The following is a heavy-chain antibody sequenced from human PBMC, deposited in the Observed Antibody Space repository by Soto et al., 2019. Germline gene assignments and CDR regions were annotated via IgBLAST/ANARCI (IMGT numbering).Heavy chain of an antibody. CDR3: ARSRDYYGSGSYHAFDI. Sequence: PGESLKISCKGSGYSFTSYWIGWVRQMPGKGLEWMGIIYPGDSDTRYSPSFQGQVTISADKSISTAYLQWSSLKASDTAMYYFARSRDYYGSGSYHAFDIWGQGTMVTVSS. D-gene: IGHD3-10*01. CDR1: GYSFTSYW. CDR2: IYPGDSDT. V-gene: IGHV5-51*01. J-gene: IGHJ3*02.